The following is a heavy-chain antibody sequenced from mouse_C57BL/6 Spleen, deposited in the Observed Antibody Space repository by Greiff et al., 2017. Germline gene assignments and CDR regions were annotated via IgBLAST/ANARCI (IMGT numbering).Heavy chain of an antibody. D-gene: IGHD4-1*01. CDR3: ARSAKWDGHWYYEG. Sequence: QVQLQQPGAELVKPGASVKLSCKASGYTFTSYWMHWVKQRPGQGLEWIGVIHPNSGSTNYNEKFKSKATLTVDKSSSTAYMQLSSLTSEDSAVFYCARSAKWDGHWYYEGWGTGTTVTAAS. CDR1: GYTFTSYW. CDR2: IHPNSGST. J-gene: IGHJ1*03. V-gene: IGHV1-64*01.